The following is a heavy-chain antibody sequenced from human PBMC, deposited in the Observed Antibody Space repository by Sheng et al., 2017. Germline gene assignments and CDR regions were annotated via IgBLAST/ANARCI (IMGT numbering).Heavy chain of an antibody. V-gene: IGHV3-9*03. CDR1: GFTFDDYA. D-gene: IGHD3-10*01. CDR3: AKRGRVVRDLMSFDI. CDR2: ISWNSGSI. J-gene: IGHJ3*02. Sequence: EVQLVESGGGLVQPGRSLRLSCAASGFTFDDYAMHWVRQAPGKGLEWVSGISWNSGSIGYADSVKGRFTISRDNAKNSLYLQMNSLRAEDMALYYCAKRGRVVRDLMSFDIVGPRDKWSPS.